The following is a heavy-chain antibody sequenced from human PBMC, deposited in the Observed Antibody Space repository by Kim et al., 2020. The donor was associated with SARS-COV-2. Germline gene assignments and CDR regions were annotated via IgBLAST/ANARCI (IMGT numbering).Heavy chain of an antibody. D-gene: IGHD4-17*01. Sequence: GGSLRLSCAASGLTFSSYSMNWVRQAPGTGLEWVSFISSSSSYIYYADSVKGRLTIFRDKAKNSLYLQMNSLRAEAMAVYYCARGTTVTPPLGYRGR. J-gene: IGHJ2*01. CDR2: ISSSSSYI. CDR1: GLTFSSYS. CDR3: ARGTTVTPPLGY. V-gene: IGHV3-21*01.